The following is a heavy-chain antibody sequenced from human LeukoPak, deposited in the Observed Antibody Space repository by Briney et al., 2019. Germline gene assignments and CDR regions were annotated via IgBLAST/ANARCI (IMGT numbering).Heavy chain of an antibody. CDR3: ARDSAPELGWFDP. Sequence: SETLSLTCTDSDGSITNYDWSWVRQPPGKGLEFIGHVHYSGSTNYNPSLKSRVTISVDTSKNQFSLKLSSVTAADTAVYYCARDSAPELGWFDPWGQGTLVTVSS. D-gene: IGHD7-27*01. CDR1: DGSITNYD. V-gene: IGHV4-59*01. CDR2: VHYSGST. J-gene: IGHJ5*02.